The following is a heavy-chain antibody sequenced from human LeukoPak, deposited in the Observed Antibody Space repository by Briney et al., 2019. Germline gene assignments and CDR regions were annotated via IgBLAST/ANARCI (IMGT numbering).Heavy chain of an antibody. D-gene: IGHD3-22*01. J-gene: IGHJ4*02. Sequence: GGSLRLSCAASGFTFSSYGMHWVRQAPGKGLEWVAVIWYDGSNKYHADSVKGRFTISRDNSKNTLYLQMNSLRAEDTAVYYCAKDRSGNYDSSGRYFDYWGQGTPCTVSS. CDR2: IWYDGSNK. CDR1: GFTFSSYG. CDR3: AKDRSGNYDSSGRYFDY. V-gene: IGHV3-33*06.